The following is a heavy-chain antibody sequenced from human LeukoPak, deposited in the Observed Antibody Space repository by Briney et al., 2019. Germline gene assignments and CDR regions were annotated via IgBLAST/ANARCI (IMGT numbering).Heavy chain of an antibody. CDR1: GFTFSSYA. CDR2: ISGSGGST. Sequence: GGSLRLSCAASGFTFSSYAMSWVRQAPGKGLEWVSAISGSGGSTYYADSVKGRFTISRDNSKNMGYLQMNSLRAEDTAVYYCARDLGYSSGWSGFDPWGQGTLVTVSS. J-gene: IGHJ5*02. CDR3: ARDLGYSSGWSGFDP. D-gene: IGHD6-19*01. V-gene: IGHV3-23*01.